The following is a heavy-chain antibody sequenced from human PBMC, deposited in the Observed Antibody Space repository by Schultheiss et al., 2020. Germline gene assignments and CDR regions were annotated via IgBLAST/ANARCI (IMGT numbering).Heavy chain of an antibody. Sequence: GESLRLSCAASGFTFSSYGMHWVRQAPGKGLEWVAVIWYDGSNKYYADSVKGRFTISRDNSKNTLYLQMNSLRAEDTAVYYCANGGNAFDIWGQGTMVTVSS. CDR3: ANGGNAFDI. CDR1: GFTFSSYG. J-gene: IGHJ3*02. V-gene: IGHV3-30*02. CDR2: IWYDGSNK.